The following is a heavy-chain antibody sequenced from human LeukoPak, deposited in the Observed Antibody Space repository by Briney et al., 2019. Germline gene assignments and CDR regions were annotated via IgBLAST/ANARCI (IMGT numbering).Heavy chain of an antibody. V-gene: IGHV1-2*02. J-gene: IGHJ4*02. CDR2: INPNSGGT. CDR3: ARDSFVAAAIDY. D-gene: IGHD6-13*01. Sequence: ASVKVSCKASGYTFTGYYMHWVRQAPGQGLEWMGWINPNSGGTKYAQKFQGRVTMTRDMSTSTVYMELSSLRSEDTAVYYCARDSFVAAAIDYWGQGTLVTVSS. CDR1: GYTFTGYY.